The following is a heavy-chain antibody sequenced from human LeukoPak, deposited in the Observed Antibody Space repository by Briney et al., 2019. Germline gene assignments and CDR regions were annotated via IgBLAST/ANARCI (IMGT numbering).Heavy chain of an antibody. Sequence: SSEALSLTCTVSGGSISSHYWSWIRQPPGKGLEWIGYIYYSGSTNYNPSLKSRVTISVDTSKNQFSLKLSSVTAADAAVYYCARDLYGWFDPWGQGTLVTVSS. V-gene: IGHV4-59*11. J-gene: IGHJ5*02. D-gene: IGHD2-2*02. CDR3: ARDLYGWFDP. CDR2: IYYSGST. CDR1: GGSISSHY.